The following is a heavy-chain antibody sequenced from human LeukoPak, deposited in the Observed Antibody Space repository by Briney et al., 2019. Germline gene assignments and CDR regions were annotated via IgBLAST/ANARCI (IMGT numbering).Heavy chain of an antibody. J-gene: IGHJ5*02. CDR3: APAERYYYDSTGYYR. D-gene: IGHD3-22*01. Sequence: GGSLRLSCAASGFTFSDYYMSWIRQAPGKGLEWVSYISHSGSTIYYADSVKGRFTISRDNAKNTLYLQMNSLRAEDTAVYCCAPAERYYYDSTGYYRWGQGTLVTVSS. CDR1: GFTFSDYY. CDR2: ISHSGSTI. V-gene: IGHV3-11*01.